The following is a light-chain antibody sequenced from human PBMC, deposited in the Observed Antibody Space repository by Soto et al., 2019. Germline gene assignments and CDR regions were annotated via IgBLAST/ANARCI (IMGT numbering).Light chain of an antibody. CDR3: QQYYRHHLT. Sequence: DIVMTQSPDSLAVSLGERATINCKSSQSVLYSSDNKNYLAWYQQTPGQPPKLLIFWASTRESGVPDRFSGSGSGTDFTLTISSLQAEDVAVYYCQQYYRHHLTFGGGTKVDIK. V-gene: IGKV4-1*01. CDR1: QSVLYSSDNKNY. CDR2: WAS. J-gene: IGKJ4*01.